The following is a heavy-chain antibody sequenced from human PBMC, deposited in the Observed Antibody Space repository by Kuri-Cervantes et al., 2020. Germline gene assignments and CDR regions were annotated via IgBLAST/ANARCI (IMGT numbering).Heavy chain of an antibody. V-gene: IGHV3-48*01. CDR1: GFTFSSNA. CDR3: AREGRGWYGAGDY. J-gene: IGHJ4*02. CDR2: ISGDSSIT. D-gene: IGHD6-19*01. Sequence: GGSLRLSCAASGFTFSSNAMSWVRQVPGKGLEWVSYISGDSSITYYADSMRGRFTVSRDNAKKSLYLQLSSLRVEDTAVYYCAREGRGWYGAGDYWGQGTLVTVSS.